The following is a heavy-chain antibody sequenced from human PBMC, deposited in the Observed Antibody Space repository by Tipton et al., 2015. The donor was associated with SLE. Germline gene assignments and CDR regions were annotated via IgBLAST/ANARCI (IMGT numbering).Heavy chain of an antibody. V-gene: IGHV3-53*05. D-gene: IGHD3-3*01. CDR3: TRDYDFWSGLPY. Sequence: SLRLSCAASGFTVSYNFVTWVRQGPGKGLEWVSIIYDGGSDFYADSVKGRFTISRDTPKNTVYLQMNRLRSQDTAVYYCTRDYDFWSGLPYWGQGTLVTVSS. CDR1: GFTVSYNF. CDR2: IYDGGSD. J-gene: IGHJ4*02.